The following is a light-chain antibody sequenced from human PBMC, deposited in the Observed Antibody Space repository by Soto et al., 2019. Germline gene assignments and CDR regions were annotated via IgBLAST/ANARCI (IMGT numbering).Light chain of an antibody. CDR1: KSITANY. Sequence: PGERATLSCRTSKSITANYLAWYQQKPGQAPRLLIYGASNRASGIPDRFSGSGSGTDFTLTNTRLEPEDFAVYYCQQYDSLPRTFGRGTKVEIK. J-gene: IGKJ1*01. V-gene: IGKV3-20*01. CDR2: GAS. CDR3: QQYDSLPRT.